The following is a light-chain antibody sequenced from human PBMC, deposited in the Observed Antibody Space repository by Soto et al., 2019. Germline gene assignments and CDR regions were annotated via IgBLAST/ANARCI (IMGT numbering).Light chain of an antibody. V-gene: IGKV1-5*01. Sequence: DIQMTQSPSTLSASVGDRVTISCRASQSISELLAWYQQKPGKAPKLLIYDASNLEGGVPSRFSGSGSGTQFRLTMARLQPDDFATYYCQQYSFYATFGQGTKVEIK. J-gene: IGKJ1*01. CDR3: QQYSFYAT. CDR2: DAS. CDR1: QSISEL.